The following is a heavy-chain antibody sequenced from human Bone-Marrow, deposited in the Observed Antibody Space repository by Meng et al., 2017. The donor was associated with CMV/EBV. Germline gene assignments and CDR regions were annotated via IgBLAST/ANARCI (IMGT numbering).Heavy chain of an antibody. D-gene: IGHD4-11*01. V-gene: IGHV4-39*07. CDR1: GASISSNNYF. Sequence: QLQLQESGPGLVKPSEPLSLTCTVSGASISSNNYFWGWFRQPPGKGLEWIGSMYYSGSTYYNPSLKSRVTMSVDTSKNQFSLRLSSVTAADTAVYYCARTLPDYSNYIYWGQGTLVTVSS. CDR3: ARTLPDYSNYIY. J-gene: IGHJ4*02. CDR2: MYYSGST.